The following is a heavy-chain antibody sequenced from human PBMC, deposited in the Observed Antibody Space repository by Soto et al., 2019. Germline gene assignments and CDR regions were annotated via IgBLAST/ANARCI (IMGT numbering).Heavy chain of an antibody. CDR2: ISGSGGST. CDR3: AKALSPTYYYDSSGKRGFDY. J-gene: IGHJ4*02. Sequence: EVQLLESGGGLVQPGGSLRLSCAASGFSFSNYAMNWVRQAPGKGLELVSAISGSGGSTYYADSVKGRFTISRDNSKNTLYLQMNSLRAEDTAVYYCAKALSPTYYYDSSGKRGFDYWGQGTLVTVSS. D-gene: IGHD3-22*01. V-gene: IGHV3-23*01. CDR1: GFSFSNYA.